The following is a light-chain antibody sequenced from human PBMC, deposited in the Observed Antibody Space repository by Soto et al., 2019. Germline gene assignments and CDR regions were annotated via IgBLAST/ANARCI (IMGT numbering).Light chain of an antibody. CDR1: QSISSY. CDR3: QHSDSTPYT. V-gene: IGKV1-39*01. Sequence: DIQMTQSPSSLSASVGDRVTITCRASQSISSYLNRYQQKPGKAPKLLLHAASSLQSGVPSRFRGSGSGTDFSLTISSLQPEDFATYYCQHSDSTPYTFSQGTKLLIK. CDR2: AAS. J-gene: IGKJ2*01.